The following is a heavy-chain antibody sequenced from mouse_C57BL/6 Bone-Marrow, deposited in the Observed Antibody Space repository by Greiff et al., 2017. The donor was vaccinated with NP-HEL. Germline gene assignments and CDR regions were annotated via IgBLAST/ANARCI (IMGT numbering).Heavy chain of an antibody. D-gene: IGHD2-5*01. CDR3: ARSYYSKRGFDY. V-gene: IGHV1-18*01. CDR2: INPNNGGT. J-gene: IGHJ2*01. Sequence: EVQLQQSGPELVKPGASVKIPCKASGYTFTDYNMDWVKQSHGKSLEWIGDINPNNGGTIYNQKFKGKATLTVDKSSSTAYMELRSLTSEDTAVYYYARSYYSKRGFDYWGQGTTLTVSS. CDR1: GYTFTDYN.